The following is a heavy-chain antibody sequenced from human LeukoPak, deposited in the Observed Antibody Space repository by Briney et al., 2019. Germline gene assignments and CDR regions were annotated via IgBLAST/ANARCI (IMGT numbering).Heavy chain of an antibody. CDR1: GFTFSSYS. CDR3: ARGAQYYYDSSGYQGFDY. Sequence: GGSLRLSCAGSGFTFSSYSMNWVRQAPGKGLEWVANIKQDGSEKYYVDSVKGRFTISRDNAKNSLYLQMNSLRAEDTAVYYCARGAQYYYDSSGYQGFDYWGQGTLVTVSS. J-gene: IGHJ4*02. V-gene: IGHV3-7*01. D-gene: IGHD3-22*01. CDR2: IKQDGSEK.